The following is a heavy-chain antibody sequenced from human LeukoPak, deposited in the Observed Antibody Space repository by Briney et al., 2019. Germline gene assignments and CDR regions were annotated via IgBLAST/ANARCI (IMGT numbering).Heavy chain of an antibody. V-gene: IGHV1-69*13. CDR2: IIPIFGTA. J-gene: IGHJ5*02. CDR1: GYTFTSYG. CDR3: ARTSYYYGSGSSNWFDP. Sequence: SVKVSCKASGYTFTSYGISWVRQAPGQGLEWMGGIIPIFGTANYAQKFQGRVTITADESTSTAYMELSSLRSEDTAVYYCARTSYYYGSGSSNWFDPWGQGTLVTVSS. D-gene: IGHD3-10*01.